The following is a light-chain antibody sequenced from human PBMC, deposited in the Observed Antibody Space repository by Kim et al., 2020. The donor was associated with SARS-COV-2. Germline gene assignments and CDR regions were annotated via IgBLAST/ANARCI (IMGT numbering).Light chain of an antibody. V-gene: IGKV3-15*01. CDR1: QSVSSN. CDR2: GAS. J-gene: IGKJ1*01. CDR3: QQYNNWPPWT. Sequence: SPRESAPPSCRPSQSVSSNLAWYQQKPGQAPRLLIYGASTRATGIPARFSGSGSGTEFTLTISSLQSEDFAVYYCQQYNNWPPWTFGQGTKVEIK.